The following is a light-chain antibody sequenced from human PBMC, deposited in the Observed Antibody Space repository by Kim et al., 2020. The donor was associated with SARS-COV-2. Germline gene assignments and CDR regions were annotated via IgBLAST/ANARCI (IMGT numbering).Light chain of an antibody. V-gene: IGLV1-44*01. CDR2: LNS. CDR3: ATWDDSPDGPV. CDR1: NCNFRSNN. Sequence: GQGVTICFCGNNCNFRSNNVNWCQQCPGTAPRLLICLNSQRPSGVPDRFSGSKSGTSASLAINGLQSEDEADYYCATWDDSPDGPVFGGGTQLTVL. J-gene: IGLJ2*01.